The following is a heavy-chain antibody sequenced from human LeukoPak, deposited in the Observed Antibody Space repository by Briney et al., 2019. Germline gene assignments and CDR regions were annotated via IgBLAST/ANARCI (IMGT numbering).Heavy chain of an antibody. J-gene: IGHJ3*02. Sequence: GGSLRLSCATSGFTFSSYWMHWVRQAPGKGLVWVSRVNSDGSSTSYADSVKGRFTVSRDNAKNALYLQMNSLRAEDTAVYYCTRGYDNTAYGPQVIWGQGTMVTVSS. V-gene: IGHV3-74*01. CDR3: TRGYDNTAYGPQVI. CDR2: VNSDGSST. CDR1: GFTFSSYW. D-gene: IGHD3-22*01.